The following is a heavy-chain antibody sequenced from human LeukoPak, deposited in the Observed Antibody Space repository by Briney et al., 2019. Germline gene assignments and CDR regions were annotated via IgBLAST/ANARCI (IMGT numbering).Heavy chain of an antibody. D-gene: IGHD2-2*02. CDR3: ARRAGYCSSTSCYTFSPNYYYYYMDV. CDR1: GGSFSGYY. J-gene: IGHJ6*03. V-gene: IGHV4-34*01. CDR2: INHSGST. Sequence: SETLSLTCAVYGGSFSGYYWSWIRQPPGKGLEWIGEINHSGSTNYNPSLKSRVTISVDTSKNQFSLKLSSVTAADTAMYYCARRAGYCSSTSCYTFSPNYYYYYMDVWGKGTTVTVSS.